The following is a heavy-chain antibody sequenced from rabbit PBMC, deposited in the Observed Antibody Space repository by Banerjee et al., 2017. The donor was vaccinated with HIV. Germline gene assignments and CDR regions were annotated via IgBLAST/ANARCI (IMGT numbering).Heavy chain of an antibody. CDR3: ARSNTYYGMDL. CDR1: GIDFSSYA. Sequence: QEQLVESGGGLVTLGGSLKVTCKASGIDFSSYAITWVRQAPGKGLEYIGYITYGGRTYYASWVNGRFTISRENTQNTLYLQLNSLTAADTATYFCARSNTYYGMDLWGPGTLVTVS. V-gene: IGHV1S29*01. CDR2: ITYGGRT. J-gene: IGHJ6*01.